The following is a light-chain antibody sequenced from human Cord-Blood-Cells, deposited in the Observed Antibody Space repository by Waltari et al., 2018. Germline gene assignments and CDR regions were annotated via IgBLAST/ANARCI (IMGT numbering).Light chain of an antibody. CDR2: DAS. J-gene: IGKJ5*01. Sequence: EIVLTQSQAPLPLSPGERATLPCRASQSVSSYLAWYQQKPGQAPRLLIYDASNRATGIPARFSGSGSGTDFTLTISSLEPEDFAVYYCQQRSNWPPITFGQGTRLEIK. V-gene: IGKV3-11*01. CDR1: QSVSSY. CDR3: QQRSNWPPIT.